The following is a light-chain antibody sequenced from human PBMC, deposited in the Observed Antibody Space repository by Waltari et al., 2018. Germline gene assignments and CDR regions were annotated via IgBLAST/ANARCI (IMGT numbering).Light chain of an antibody. CDR3: STWDDRLTGVV. Sequence: QSVLAQPPSASGTPGQRITISCSGPNSNTGSKTVNWYQQFPGTAPRLLIYSNNQRPSGVPDRFSASKSGSSAALAIYGLHSEDEADYYCSTWDDRLTGVVFGGGTKVTVL. CDR1: NSNTGSKT. J-gene: IGLJ2*01. CDR2: SNN. V-gene: IGLV1-44*01.